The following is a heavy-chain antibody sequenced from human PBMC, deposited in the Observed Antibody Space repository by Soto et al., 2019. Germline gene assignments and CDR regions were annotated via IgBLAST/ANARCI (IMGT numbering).Heavy chain of an antibody. CDR2: ISGSGGST. V-gene: IGHV3-23*01. Sequence: GGSLRLSCAASGFTFSSYAMSWVRQAPGKGLEWVSAISGSGGSTYYADSVKGRFTISRDNSKNSLYLQMNSLRAEDTAVYYCARGRYSSSWYLVSAADGMDVWGQGTTVTVSS. D-gene: IGHD6-13*01. J-gene: IGHJ6*02. CDR3: ARGRYSSSWYLVSAADGMDV. CDR1: GFTFSSYA.